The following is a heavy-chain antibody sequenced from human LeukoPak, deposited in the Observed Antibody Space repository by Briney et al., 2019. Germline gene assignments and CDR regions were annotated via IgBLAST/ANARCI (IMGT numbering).Heavy chain of an antibody. Sequence: PSETLFLTCTVSGGSISSSSYYWGWIRQPPGKGLEWIGSIYYSGSTYYNPSLKSRVTISVDTSKNQFSLKLSSVTAADTAVYYCARHLYGSGLGAFDIWGQGTMVTVSS. CDR2: IYYSGST. J-gene: IGHJ3*02. D-gene: IGHD6-19*01. V-gene: IGHV4-39*01. CDR1: GGSISSSSYY. CDR3: ARHLYGSGLGAFDI.